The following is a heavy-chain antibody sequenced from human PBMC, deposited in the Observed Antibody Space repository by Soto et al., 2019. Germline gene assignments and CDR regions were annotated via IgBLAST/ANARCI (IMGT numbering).Heavy chain of an antibody. V-gene: IGHV4-31*03. Sequence: PSETLSLTCTVSGGSISSGGYYWSWIRQHPGKGLEWIGYIYYSGSTYYNPSLKSRVTISVDTSKNQFSLKLSSVTAADTAVYYCARERGSRYCTNGVCYTDAFDIWGQGTMVTVSS. CDR3: ARERGSRYCTNGVCYTDAFDI. D-gene: IGHD2-8*01. CDR1: GGSISSGGYY. CDR2: IYYSGST. J-gene: IGHJ3*02.